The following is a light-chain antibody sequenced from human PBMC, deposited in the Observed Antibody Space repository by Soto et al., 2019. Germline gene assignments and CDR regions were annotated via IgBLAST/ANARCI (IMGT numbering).Light chain of an antibody. CDR3: SCVADYTWV. Sequence: SYELTQPSSVSVSPGQTARISCSGDVLEKRDARWFQQRPGQAPVLLIYKDSERPSGIPERFSGSRSGTTVTLAISGAQVEDEADYYCSCVADYTWVFGGGTKLTVL. V-gene: IGLV3-27*01. J-gene: IGLJ3*02. CDR1: VLEKRD. CDR2: KDS.